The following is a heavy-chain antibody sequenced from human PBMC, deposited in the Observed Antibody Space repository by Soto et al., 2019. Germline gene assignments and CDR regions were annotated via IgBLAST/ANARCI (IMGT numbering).Heavy chain of an antibody. CDR3: PGTSTAAAFWDYFDY. CDR1: GYDFSTHW. J-gene: IGHJ4*02. D-gene: IGHD3-16*01. CDR2: IYPSDADT. Sequence: GESLKISCKASGYDFSTHWIGWVRHMPRKGLQWMAIIYPSDADTKYSPPFQGHVTSSVDKPISTADLQWRGLQASDSAKYYCPGTSTAAAFWDYFDYWGPGTLVAVSS. V-gene: IGHV5-51*01.